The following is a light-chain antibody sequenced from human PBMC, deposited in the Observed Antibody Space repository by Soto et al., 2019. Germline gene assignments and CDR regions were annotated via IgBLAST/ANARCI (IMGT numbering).Light chain of an antibody. CDR2: RSD. Sequence: QSVLTQPPSTSGTPGQRVTISCSGSSSNIGSNHVYWYQQFPGMAPKLLMYRSDQRPTGVPDRFSGSKSGTSASLGISGLRSDDEADYYCSARDDSLSGVVFGGGTKLTVL. CDR3: SARDDSLSGVV. J-gene: IGLJ2*01. CDR1: SSNIGSNH. V-gene: IGLV1-47*01.